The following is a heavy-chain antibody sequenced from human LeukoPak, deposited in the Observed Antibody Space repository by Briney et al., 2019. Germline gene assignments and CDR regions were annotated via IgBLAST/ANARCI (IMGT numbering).Heavy chain of an antibody. CDR1: GGSFSDYY. Sequence: SETLSLTCAVYGGSFSDYYWGWIRQSPGKGLEWIGSIYKSGNTFYNPSLKSRVIISVDTSRNQFSLKLNSVSAADTAVYYCARSLSVAGLTWGQGTLVAVSS. CDR2: IYKSGNT. V-gene: IGHV4-34*01. J-gene: IGHJ5*02. CDR3: ARSLSVAGLT. D-gene: IGHD6-19*01.